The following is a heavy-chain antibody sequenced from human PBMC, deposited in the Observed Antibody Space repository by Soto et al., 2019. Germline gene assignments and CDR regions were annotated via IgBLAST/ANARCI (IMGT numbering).Heavy chain of an antibody. CDR1: GGSISSYY. D-gene: IGHD5-12*01. J-gene: IGHJ4*02. Sequence: QVQLQESGPGLVKPSETLSLTCTVSGGSISSYYWSWIRQPPGKGLEWIGYIYYSGSTNYNPSLKSRVTISVDTSKNQFSLKLSSVTAADTAVYYCARDDGGYFYWGQGTLVTVSS. CDR3: ARDDGGYFY. CDR2: IYYSGST. V-gene: IGHV4-59*01.